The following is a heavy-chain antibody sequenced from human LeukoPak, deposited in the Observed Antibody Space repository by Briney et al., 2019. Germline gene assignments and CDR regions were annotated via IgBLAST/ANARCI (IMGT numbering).Heavy chain of an antibody. CDR3: AKDRSYYDSSGYLIY. J-gene: IGHJ4*02. V-gene: IGHV3-30*02. D-gene: IGHD3-22*01. Sequence: GSLRLSCAASGFTFSSYGVHWVRQAPGKGLEWVAFIRYDGSNKYYAGSVKGRFTISKDNSKNTLYLQMNSLRAEDTAVYYCAKDRSYYDSSGYLIYWGQGTLVTVSS. CDR1: GFTFSSYG. CDR2: IRYDGSNK.